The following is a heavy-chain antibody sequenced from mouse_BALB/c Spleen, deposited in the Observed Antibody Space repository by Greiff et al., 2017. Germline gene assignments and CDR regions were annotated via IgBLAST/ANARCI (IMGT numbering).Heavy chain of an antibody. V-gene: IGHV1S137*01. CDR2: ISTYYGDA. D-gene: IGHD1-1*01. Sequence: VQLQESGAELVRPGVSVKISCKGSGYTFTDYAMHWVKQSHAKSLEWIGVISTYYGDASYNQKFKGKATMTVDKSSSTAYMELARLTSEDSAIYYCARGTVVASYYAMDYWGQGTSVTVSS. J-gene: IGHJ4*01. CDR1: GYTFTDYA. CDR3: ARGTVVASYYAMDY.